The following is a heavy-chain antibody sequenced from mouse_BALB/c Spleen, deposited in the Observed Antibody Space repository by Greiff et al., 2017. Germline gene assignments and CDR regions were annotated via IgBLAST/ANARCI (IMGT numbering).Heavy chain of an antibody. CDR1: GYTFTSYV. CDR2: INPYNDGT. V-gene: IGHV1-14*01. CDR3: ARTKDYGSSFFAY. Sequence: EVQLQQSGPELVKPGASVKMSCKASGYTFTSYVMHWVKQKPGQGLEWIGYINPYNDGTKYNEKFKGKATLTSDKSSSTAYMELSSLTSEDSAVYYCARTKDYGSSFFAYWGQGTLVTVSA. J-gene: IGHJ3*01. D-gene: IGHD1-1*01.